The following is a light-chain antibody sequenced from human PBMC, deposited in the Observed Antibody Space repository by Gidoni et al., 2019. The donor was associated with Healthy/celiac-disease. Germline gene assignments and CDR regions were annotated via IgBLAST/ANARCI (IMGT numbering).Light chain of an antibody. CDR3: QQYYSPLWT. V-gene: IGKV4-1*01. Sequence: DTGVHQPADSLAVSLGERATINRKSSQSVFYSSNNKQFLCWYQQKPGQPPKLLIYWGSTRDSGVPDRFSGSGSGTVFTLTSSSQQAEDVAVYYCQQYYSPLWTFGQXTKVEIK. J-gene: IGKJ1*01. CDR2: WGS. CDR1: QSVFYSSNNKQF.